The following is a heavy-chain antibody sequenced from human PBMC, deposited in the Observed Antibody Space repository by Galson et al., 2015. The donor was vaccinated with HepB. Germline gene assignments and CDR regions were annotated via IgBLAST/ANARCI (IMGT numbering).Heavy chain of an antibody. J-gene: IGHJ4*02. CDR3: AREMGLAAAYYFDY. CDR1: GYTFTGYY. D-gene: IGHD3-3*02. CDR2: INPNSGGT. Sequence: SVKVSCKASGYTFTGYYMHWVRQAPGQGLEWMGWINPNSGGTNYAQKFQGWVTMTRDTSISTAYMELSRLRSDDTAVYYCAREMGLAAAYYFDYWGQGTLVTVSS. V-gene: IGHV1-2*04.